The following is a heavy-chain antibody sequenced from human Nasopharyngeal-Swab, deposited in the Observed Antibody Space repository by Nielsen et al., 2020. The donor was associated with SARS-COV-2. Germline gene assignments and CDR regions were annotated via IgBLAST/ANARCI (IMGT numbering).Heavy chain of an antibody. D-gene: IGHD2-21*01. V-gene: IGHV4-34*01. CDR3: ARGDCRQMAASYYFDY. CDR1: GGSFSGYY. Sequence: SETLSLTCAVYGGSFSGYYWSWIRQPPGKGLEWIGEIKHSGSTNYNPSLKSRVTISVDTSKNQFSLKLSSVTAADTAVYYCARGDCRQMAASYYFDYWGQGTLVTVSS. J-gene: IGHJ4*02. CDR2: IKHSGST.